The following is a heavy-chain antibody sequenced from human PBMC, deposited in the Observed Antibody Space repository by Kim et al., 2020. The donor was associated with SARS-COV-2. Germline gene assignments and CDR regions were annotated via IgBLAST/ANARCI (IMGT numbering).Heavy chain of an antibody. CDR1: GFTFDDYA. D-gene: IGHD1-26*01. CDR3: AKGYGIVGATGPIDY. J-gene: IGHJ4*02. Sequence: GGSLRLSCAASGFTFDDYAMHWVRQAPGKGLEWVSLISGDGGSTYYADSVKGRFTISRDNSKNSLYLQMNSLRTEDTALYYCAKGYGIVGATGPIDYWGQGTLVTVSS. CDR2: ISGDGGST. V-gene: IGHV3-43*02.